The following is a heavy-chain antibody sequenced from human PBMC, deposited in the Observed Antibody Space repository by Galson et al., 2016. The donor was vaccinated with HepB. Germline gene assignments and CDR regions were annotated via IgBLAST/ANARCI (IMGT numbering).Heavy chain of an antibody. D-gene: IGHD3-9*01. CDR2: VSFDGNTR. V-gene: IGHV3-30*04. CDR3: AREADYDVSTGYFSSGWPLDN. Sequence: SLRLSCAASGFTFSDYSFHWVRQAPGKGLEWVAVVSFDGNTRYYGDPVTGRFSFSRDNSKNKLFLQMDSLRSEDTAVYFCAREADYDVSTGYFSSGWPLDNWGQGALVIVSS. J-gene: IGHJ4*02. CDR1: GFTFSDYS.